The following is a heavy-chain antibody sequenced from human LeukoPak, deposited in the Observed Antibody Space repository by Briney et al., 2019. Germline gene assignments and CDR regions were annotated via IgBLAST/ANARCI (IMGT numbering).Heavy chain of an antibody. J-gene: IGHJ4*02. CDR2: INHSGSP. CDR3: ARGGNTSGYTHFDF. D-gene: IGHD2-2*02. Sequence: SETLSLTCAVYGGSFSGYYWNWIRQPPGKGLEWIGEINHSGSPNYIPSLKSRVTISVDTSKNQFSLKLSSVTAADTAVYYCARGGNTSGYTHFDFWGREPWSPSPQ. CDR1: GGSFSGYY. V-gene: IGHV4-34*01.